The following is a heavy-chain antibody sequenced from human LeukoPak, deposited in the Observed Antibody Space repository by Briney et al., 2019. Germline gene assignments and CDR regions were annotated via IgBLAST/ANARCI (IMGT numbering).Heavy chain of an antibody. V-gene: IGHV3-74*01. CDR2: ISTDGSST. Sequence: GGSLRLSCAASGFIFSSYWMHWFRQGPGKGLVWVSRISTDGSSTSYADSVKGRFTISRDNAKNTLYLQMDSLRAEDTAVYYCARVRSGTWNGYEYWGQGTLVTVSS. CDR1: GFIFSSYW. D-gene: IGHD3-3*01. CDR3: ARVRSGTWNGYEY. J-gene: IGHJ4*02.